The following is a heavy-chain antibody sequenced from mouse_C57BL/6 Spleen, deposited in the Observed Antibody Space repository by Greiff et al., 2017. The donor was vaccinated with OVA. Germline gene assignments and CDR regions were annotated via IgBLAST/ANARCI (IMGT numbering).Heavy chain of an antibody. CDR1: GYAFSSYW. D-gene: IGHD1-1*01. V-gene: IGHV1-80*01. CDR3: ARLLRGYFDV. J-gene: IGHJ1*03. Sequence: VQLVESGAELVKPGASVKISCKASGYAFSSYWMNWVKQRPGKGLEWIGQIYPGDGDTNYNGKFKGKATLTADKSSSTAYMQLSSLTSEDSAVYFCARLLRGYFDVWGTGTTVTVSS. CDR2: IYPGDGDT.